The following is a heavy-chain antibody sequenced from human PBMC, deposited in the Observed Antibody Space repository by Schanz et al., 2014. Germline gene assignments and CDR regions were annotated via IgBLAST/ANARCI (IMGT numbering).Heavy chain of an antibody. V-gene: IGHV4-30-2*01. CDR2: IYHSGST. CDR1: GGSISSGGSS. Sequence: QLQLQESGSGLVKPSQTLSLTCGVSGGSISSGGSSWNWIRLPPGKGPEWIGYIYHSGSTYYNPSLKSRVTISVDRSKNQFSLILNSVTAADTAVYYCARSPGDFPGWFDSWGQGTLVTVSS. CDR3: ARSPGDFPGWFDS. J-gene: IGHJ5*01. D-gene: IGHD4-17*01.